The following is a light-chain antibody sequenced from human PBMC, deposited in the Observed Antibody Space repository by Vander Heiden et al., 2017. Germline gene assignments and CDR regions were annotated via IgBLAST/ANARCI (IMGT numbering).Light chain of an antibody. J-gene: IGLJ3*02. Sequence: QSVVTQPPAASGTPGQRVTISRSGSSSNIGSNYVYWYQQLPGTAPKLLIYSNNQRPSGVPDRFSGSKSGTSASLAISGLRSEDEADYYCAAWDDSLSGWVFGGGTKLTVL. V-gene: IGLV1-47*02. CDR3: AAWDDSLSGWV. CDR2: SNN. CDR1: SSNIGSNY.